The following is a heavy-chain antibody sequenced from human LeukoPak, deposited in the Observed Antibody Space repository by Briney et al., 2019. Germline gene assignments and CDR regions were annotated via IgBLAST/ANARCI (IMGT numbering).Heavy chain of an antibody. CDR2: IKQGGSEK. CDR1: GFTLSSYW. J-gene: IGHJ4*02. D-gene: IGHD5-18*01. CDR3: ARDATLDTAMVKDY. V-gene: IGHV3-7*01. Sequence: PGGSLRLSCAASGFTLSSYWMIWVRQAPGKGREGLANIKQGGSEKYYVDSVKGRFTISRDNAKNSLYLQMNSLRAEDTAVYYCARDATLDTAMVKDYWGQGTLVTVSS.